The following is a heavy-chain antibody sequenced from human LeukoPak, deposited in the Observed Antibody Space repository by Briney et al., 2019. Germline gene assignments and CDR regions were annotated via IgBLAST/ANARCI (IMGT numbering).Heavy chain of an antibody. CDR2: IIPVFGTA. Sequence: SVKVTCKTTVGTYSSYAISWVRQAPGQGLEWMGVIIPVFGTAKYVQMFQGRVTITADESTSTAYMDLSRLRSDDTAVYYCAKDLRGFYYGSGSYSFDYWGQGTLVTVSS. CDR1: VGTYSSYA. V-gene: IGHV1-69*13. CDR3: AKDLRGFYYGSGSYSFDY. J-gene: IGHJ4*02. D-gene: IGHD3-10*01.